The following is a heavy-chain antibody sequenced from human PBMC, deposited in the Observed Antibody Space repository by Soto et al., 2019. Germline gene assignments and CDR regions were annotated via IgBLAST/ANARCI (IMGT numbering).Heavy chain of an antibody. CDR2: IKSKTDGATT. V-gene: IGHV3-15*07. J-gene: IGHJ4*02. CDR3: TTDVWTAVATDY. D-gene: IGHD4-4*01. CDR1: GFTFKNAW. Sequence: GGSLRLSCAASGFTFKNAWMNWVRQAPGKGLEWVGRIKSKTDGATTDYAAPVKGRFTISRDDSRNTLYLQMNSLKTEDTAFYSCTTDVWTAVATDYWGQGA.